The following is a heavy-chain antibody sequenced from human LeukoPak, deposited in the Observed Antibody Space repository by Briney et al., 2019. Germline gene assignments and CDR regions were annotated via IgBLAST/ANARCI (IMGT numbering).Heavy chain of an antibody. CDR2: INHSGST. Sequence: SETLSLTCAVYGGSFSGYYWSWIRQPPGKGLEWIGEINHSGSTNYNPSLKSRVTISVDTSKNQFSLRLSSVTAADTAVYYCARGPLIGSAYYYGSGSDYYFDYWGQGTLVTVSS. CDR3: ARGPLIGSAYYYGSGSDYYFDY. CDR1: GGSFSGYY. D-gene: IGHD3-10*01. V-gene: IGHV4-34*01. J-gene: IGHJ4*02.